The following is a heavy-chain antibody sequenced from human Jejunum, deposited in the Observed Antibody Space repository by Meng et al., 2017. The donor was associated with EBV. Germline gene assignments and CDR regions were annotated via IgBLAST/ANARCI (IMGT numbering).Heavy chain of an antibody. CDR2: ISYDGSYE. CDR3: VRDVLGSSAY. D-gene: IGHD2-15*01. J-gene: IGHJ4*02. V-gene: IGHV3-30*04. Sequence: QVQLVESGGGVVQPGRSLRLSCAASGFTFSRKSMHWVRQAPGKGLEWVAVISYDGSYEHHADSVKGRFTISRDNSKNTLYLQLNSLRAEDTAVYYCVRDVLGSSAYWGQGTLVNVSS. CDR1: GFTFSRKS.